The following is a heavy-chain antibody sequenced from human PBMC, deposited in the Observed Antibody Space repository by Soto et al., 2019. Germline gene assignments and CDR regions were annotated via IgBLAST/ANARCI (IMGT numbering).Heavy chain of an antibody. V-gene: IGHV3-11*01. CDR2: ISSSGSTI. CDR3: ARVRSGLDFWSGYYSCCWFDP. Sequence: PGGSLRLSCAASGFTFSDYYMSWIRQAPGKGLEWVSYISSSGSTIYYADSVKGRFTISRDNAKNSLYLQMNSLRAEDTAVYYCARVRSGLDFWSGYYSCCWFDPWGQGTLVTVSS. CDR1: GFTFSDYY. D-gene: IGHD3-3*01. J-gene: IGHJ5*02.